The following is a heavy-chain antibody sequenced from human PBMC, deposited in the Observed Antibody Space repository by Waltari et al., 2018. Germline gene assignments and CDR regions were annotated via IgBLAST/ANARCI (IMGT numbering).Heavy chain of an antibody. D-gene: IGHD2-15*01. V-gene: IGHV4-4*02. CDR3: ARDRGRGLYLDT. Sequence: QLQLQESGPGLVKPSGTLSLSCAVSGASVSSDYWWSWVRQSQQKGLEWIGQVDGSGGSNYSPSVASQVTVSLDTSKNVFSLEVTSATAADTAMYYCARDRGRGLYLDTWGPGTLVTVSP. CDR2: VDGSGGS. CDR1: GASVSSDYW. J-gene: IGHJ5*02.